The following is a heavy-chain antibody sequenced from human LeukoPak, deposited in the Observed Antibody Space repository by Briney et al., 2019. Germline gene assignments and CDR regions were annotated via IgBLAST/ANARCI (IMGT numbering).Heavy chain of an antibody. V-gene: IGHV3-21*01. CDR2: ISSSSSYI. J-gene: IGHJ4*02. Sequence: GGSLRLSCAASVFTFSSYRMNWVRRAPGKGVEWVSSISSSSSYIYYADSVKGRFTISRDNAKNSLYLQMNSLRAEDTAVYYCARAQYCSGGSCYQYYFDYWGQGTLVTVSS. D-gene: IGHD2-15*01. CDR1: VFTFSSYR. CDR3: ARAQYCSGGSCYQYYFDY.